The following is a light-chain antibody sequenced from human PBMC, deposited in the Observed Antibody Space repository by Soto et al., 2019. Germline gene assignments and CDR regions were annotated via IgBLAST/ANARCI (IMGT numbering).Light chain of an antibody. CDR1: QTINNW. J-gene: IGKJ1*01. V-gene: IGKV1-5*01. CDR3: QHYNSYPWT. Sequence: DIQMTQSPSTLSASIGDRVTITCRASQTINNWLAWYQQKPVKAPNLLIYHASNLETGVPSRFSGSAFGTEFTLTISSLQPDGFATYYCQHYNSYPWTFGQGTKVEIK. CDR2: HAS.